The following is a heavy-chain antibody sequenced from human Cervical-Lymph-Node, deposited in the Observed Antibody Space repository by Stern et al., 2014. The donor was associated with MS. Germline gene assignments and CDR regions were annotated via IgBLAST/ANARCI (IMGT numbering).Heavy chain of an antibody. J-gene: IGHJ4*02. V-gene: IGHV1-46*01. CDR1: GYTFTSHY. D-gene: IGHD3/OR15-3a*01. CDR3: ASGTGSKRPTGNY. CDR2: INPSGDRA. Sequence: QVQLVQSGAEVKKPGASVKVSCKASGYTFTSHYMHWVRQAPGQGLEWVGIINPSGDRASYDQKVQGRVTLTRDTSTSTVYMELSSLRSEDTAVYYCASGTGSKRPTGNYWGQGTLVTVSS.